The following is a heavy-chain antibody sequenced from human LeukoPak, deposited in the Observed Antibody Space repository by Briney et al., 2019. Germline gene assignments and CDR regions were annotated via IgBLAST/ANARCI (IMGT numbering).Heavy chain of an antibody. Sequence: PSETLSLTCTVSGASISGTYWSWIRNPPGKGLDWIGYTNYSRSTNYNPSLRSRATISIDTSMNQYSLRLTSVTAADTAVYYCARLHADTSLTPYYYYIYVWGKGTTVTVSS. D-gene: IGHD5-18*01. J-gene: IGHJ6*03. CDR3: ARLHADTSLTPYYYYIYV. V-gene: IGHV4-59*08. CDR2: TNYSRST. CDR1: GASISGTY.